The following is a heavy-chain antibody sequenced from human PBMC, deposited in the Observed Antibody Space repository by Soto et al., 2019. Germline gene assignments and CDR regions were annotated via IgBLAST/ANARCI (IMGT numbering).Heavy chain of an antibody. CDR1: GGSFSGYY. Sequence: SETLSLTCAVYGGSFSGYYWSWIRQPPGKGLEWIGEINHSGSTNYNPSLKGRVTISVDTSKNQFSLKLSSVTAADTAVYYCARFVAAANYYYYGMDVWSQGTTVTVSS. CDR3: ARFVAAANYYYYGMDV. CDR2: INHSGST. J-gene: IGHJ6*02. V-gene: IGHV4-34*01. D-gene: IGHD2-2*01.